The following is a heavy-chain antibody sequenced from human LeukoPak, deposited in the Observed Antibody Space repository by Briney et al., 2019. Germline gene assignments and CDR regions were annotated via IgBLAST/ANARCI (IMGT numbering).Heavy chain of an antibody. Sequence: GGSLRLSCAASGFTFDDYAMHWVRQAPGKGLEWVSGISWNSGSIGYADSVKGRFTISRDNAKNSLYLQMNSLRAEDMALYYCAKAQKSYYDSSGHSPAGAFDIWGQGTMATVSS. V-gene: IGHV3-9*03. J-gene: IGHJ3*02. CDR3: AKAQKSYYDSSGHSPAGAFDI. CDR2: ISWNSGSI. CDR1: GFTFDDYA. D-gene: IGHD3-22*01.